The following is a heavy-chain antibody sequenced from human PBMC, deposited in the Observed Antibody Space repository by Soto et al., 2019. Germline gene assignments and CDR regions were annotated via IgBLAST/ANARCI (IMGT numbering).Heavy chain of an antibody. CDR1: GFTFSPYA. CDR3: VRGGTRWLTIGDN. J-gene: IGHJ4*02. V-gene: IGHV3-30-3*01. Sequence: PGGSLRLSCAASGFTFSPYAMHWVRQAPGKGLEWVAILSYDGSTKYYADSVKGRFTISRDNSKNRLFLQMNSLRVEGTAVYYCVRGGTRWLTIGDNWGQGTLVTVSS. D-gene: IGHD3-10*01. CDR2: LSYDGSTK.